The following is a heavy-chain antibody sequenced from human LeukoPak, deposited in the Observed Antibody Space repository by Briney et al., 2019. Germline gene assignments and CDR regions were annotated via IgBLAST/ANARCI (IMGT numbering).Heavy chain of an antibody. Sequence: GGSLRLSCAASGFTFSTYWMTWVRQAPGKGLEWMGGFDPEEGEIIYAQQFEGRVVMTEDTSTDTAYLEFGSLTSEDTAVYFCATLVTAYCGGDCLTYFDYWGQGTLVTVSS. J-gene: IGHJ4*02. D-gene: IGHD2-21*02. V-gene: IGHV1-24*01. CDR1: GFTFSTYW. CDR2: FDPEEGEI. CDR3: ATLVTAYCGGDCLTYFDY.